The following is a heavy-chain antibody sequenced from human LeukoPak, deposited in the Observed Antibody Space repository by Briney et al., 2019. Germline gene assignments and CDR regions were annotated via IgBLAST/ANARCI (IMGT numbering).Heavy chain of an antibody. CDR1: GFTFSSYS. CDR3: AREGANYGAGYFQH. V-gene: IGHV3-48*01. Sequence: GGCLRLSCAASGFTFSSYSMNWVRQAPGKGLEWVSYISSSSSTIYYADSVKGRFTISRDNAKNSLYLQMNSLRAEDTAVYYCAREGANYGAGYFQHWGQGTLVTVSS. D-gene: IGHD4-17*01. J-gene: IGHJ1*01. CDR2: ISSSSSTI.